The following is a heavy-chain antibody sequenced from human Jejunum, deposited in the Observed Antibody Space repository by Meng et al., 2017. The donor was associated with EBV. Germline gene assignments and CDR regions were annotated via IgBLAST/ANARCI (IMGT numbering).Heavy chain of an antibody. D-gene: IGHD4-23*01. CDR1: CGNSINGGHY. Sequence: PLCSVSCGNSINGGHYCPICSQQPAKSLEGFSDIFYTGNTSYNPSLKSRLIISLEITKNQFFLNLTTVTAAATAVYYCATDTNGDYGCIDPWGQGTLVTVSS. J-gene: IGHJ5*02. V-gene: IGHV4-30-4*01. CDR2: IFYTGNT. CDR3: ATDTNGDYGCIDP.